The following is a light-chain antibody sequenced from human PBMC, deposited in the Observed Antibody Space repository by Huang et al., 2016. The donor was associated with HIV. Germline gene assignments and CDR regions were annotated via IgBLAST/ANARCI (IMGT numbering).Light chain of an antibody. Sequence: DIQMTQSPSSLSASVGDRVTITCRASQSISIYLNWYHHKPGKAPKLLIYGASSLQRRVPSRFSGSGSGTDFTLTISSLQPEDFATYYCQQSYSTSWTFGQGTKVEIK. CDR1: QSISIY. V-gene: IGKV1-39*01. J-gene: IGKJ1*01. CDR2: GAS. CDR3: QQSYSTSWT.